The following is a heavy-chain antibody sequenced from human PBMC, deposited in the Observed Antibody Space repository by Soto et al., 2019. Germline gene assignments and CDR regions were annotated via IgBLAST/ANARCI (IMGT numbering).Heavy chain of an antibody. Sequence: SLRLSFAASGFTFGQHPMTWVRQAPGKGLEWVAYINHDGSSISYVDSVKGRFTISRDNAKNSLYLQMNSLRVDDTALYYCAREQDWALDYWGQGVTVVTVSS. V-gene: IGHV3-7*01. CDR1: GFTFGQHP. CDR2: INHDGSSI. J-gene: IGHJ4*02. D-gene: IGHD2-21*01. CDR3: AREQDWALDY.